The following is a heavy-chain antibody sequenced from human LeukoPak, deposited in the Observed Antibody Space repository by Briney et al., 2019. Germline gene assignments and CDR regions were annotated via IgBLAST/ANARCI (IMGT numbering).Heavy chain of an antibody. Sequence: ASVKVSCKASGYTFTGYYIHWVRQAPGQGLEWMGWINPNSGDTNYAQKFQGEVTMTRDTSISTAYMELSRLRSDDTAVYYCARDGYSYGYWNWFDPWGQGTLVTVSS. J-gene: IGHJ5*02. CDR1: GYTFTGYY. V-gene: IGHV1-2*02. CDR2: INPNSGDT. D-gene: IGHD5-18*01. CDR3: ARDGYSYGYWNWFDP.